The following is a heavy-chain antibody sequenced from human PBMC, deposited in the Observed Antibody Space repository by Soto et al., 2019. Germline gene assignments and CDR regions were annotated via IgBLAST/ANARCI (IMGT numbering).Heavy chain of an antibody. CDR2: INPNSGGT. CDR3: ARDPETSGGSCLHDY. J-gene: IGHJ4*02. Sequence: ASVKVSCKASGYTFTGYYMHWVRQAPGQGLEWMGWINPNSGGTNYAQKFQGWVTMTRDTSISTAYMELSRLRSDDTAVYYCARDPETSGGSCLHDYWGQGTLVTVSS. V-gene: IGHV1-2*04. CDR1: GYTFTGYY. D-gene: IGHD2-15*01.